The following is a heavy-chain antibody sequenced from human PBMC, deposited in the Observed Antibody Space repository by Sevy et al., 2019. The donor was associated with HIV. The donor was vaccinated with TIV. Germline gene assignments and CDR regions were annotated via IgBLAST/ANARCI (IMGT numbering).Heavy chain of an antibody. CDR1: GFTFTLYA. Sequence: RGSLRLSCAASGFTFTLYAIHWVRQAPGKGLEWVALISYSGTNKYYADSVKGRFTISRDDSKNTAYLQMNTLRTDDTAVYYCARVAVEYCTDDCYHRFDYWGQGTQVTVSS. CDR2: ISYSGTNK. V-gene: IGHV3-30-3*01. CDR3: ARVAVEYCTDDCYHRFDY. D-gene: IGHD2-21*02. J-gene: IGHJ4*02.